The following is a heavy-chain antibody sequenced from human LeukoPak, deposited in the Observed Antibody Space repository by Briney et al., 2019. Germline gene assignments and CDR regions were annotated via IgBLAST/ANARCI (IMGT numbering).Heavy chain of an antibody. J-gene: IGHJ4*02. CDR3: ARAHVSSSWPFCPDY. Sequence: GGSLRLSCAASGFTFSSYAMHWVRQAPGKGLEWVAVISYDGSNKYYADSVKGRFTISRDNSKNTLYLQMNSLRAEDTAVYYCARAHVSSSWPFCPDYWGQGTLVTVSS. D-gene: IGHD6-13*01. V-gene: IGHV3-30-3*01. CDR2: ISYDGSNK. CDR1: GFTFSSYA.